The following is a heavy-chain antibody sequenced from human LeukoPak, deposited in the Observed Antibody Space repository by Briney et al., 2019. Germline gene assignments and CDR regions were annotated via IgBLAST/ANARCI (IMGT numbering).Heavy chain of an antibody. D-gene: IGHD6-6*01. Sequence: GASVKVSCKASGGTFSSYAISWVRQAPGQGLEWMGGIIPIFGTANYAQKFQGRVTITADESTSTAYMELSSLRSEDTAVYYCARRPGQLGDYYYGMDVWGQGTTVTVSS. CDR1: GGTFSSYA. CDR3: ARRPGQLGDYYYGMDV. CDR2: IIPIFGTA. V-gene: IGHV1-69*13. J-gene: IGHJ6*02.